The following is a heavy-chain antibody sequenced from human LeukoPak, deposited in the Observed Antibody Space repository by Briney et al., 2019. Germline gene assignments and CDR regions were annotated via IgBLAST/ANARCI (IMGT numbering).Heavy chain of an antibody. CDR3: ARGVHIVVVPAASMQPTDYYFDY. CDR1: GGSFSGYY. Sequence: PSETLSLTCAVYGGSFSGYYWSWIRQPPGKGLEWIGEINHSGSNNYHPSLKSRVTISVDTPKNQFSLKLSSVTAADTAVYYCARGVHIVVVPAASMQPTDYYFDYWGQGTLVTVSS. CDR2: INHSGSN. J-gene: IGHJ4*02. D-gene: IGHD2-2*01. V-gene: IGHV4-34*01.